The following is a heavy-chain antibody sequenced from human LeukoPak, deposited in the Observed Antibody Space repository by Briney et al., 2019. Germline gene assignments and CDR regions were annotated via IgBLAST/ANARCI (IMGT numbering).Heavy chain of an antibody. CDR1: GYTFTSYG. CDR3: ARATRVVTAILNWFDP. CDR2: ISAYNGNT. D-gene: IGHD2-21*02. J-gene: IGHJ5*02. Sequence: ASVKVSCKASGYTFTSYGISWVRQAPGQGLEWMGWISAYNGNTNYAQKLQGRVTMTTDTSTSTAYMELRSLRSDDTAVYYCARATRVVTAILNWFDPWGQGTLGTVSS. V-gene: IGHV1-18*01.